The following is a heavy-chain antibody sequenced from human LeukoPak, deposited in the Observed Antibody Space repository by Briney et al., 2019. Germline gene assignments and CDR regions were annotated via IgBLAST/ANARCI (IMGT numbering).Heavy chain of an antibody. CDR3: ARDLGPRGTSSNSGAFDI. V-gene: IGHV3-11*04. J-gene: IGHJ3*02. D-gene: IGHD4-23*01. CDR2: ITNSGTT. Sequence: PGGSLRLSCAASGFTLTDYFMTWIRQAPGKGLEWISYITNSGTTYYVDSVKGRFTISRDNAQTSLYLQMNNLRADDTAVYYCARDLGPRGTSSNSGAFDIWGQGTMVTVSS. CDR1: GFTLTDYF.